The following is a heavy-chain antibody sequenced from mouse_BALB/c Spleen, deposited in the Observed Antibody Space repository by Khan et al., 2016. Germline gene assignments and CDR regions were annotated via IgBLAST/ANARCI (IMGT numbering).Heavy chain of an antibody. CDR2: IIPDSSTI. D-gene: IGHD2-4*01. V-gene: IGHV4-1*02. CDR3: ARAGYYEYLAY. CDR1: GFDFSRYW. J-gene: IGHJ3*01. Sequence: EVKLLESGGGLVQPGGSLKLSCAASGFDFSRYWMSWVRQAPGKGLEWIGEIIPDSSTINYTPSLKDKFIISRDNAKNTLYLQMSKVRSEDTALYYCARAGYYEYLAYWGQGTLVTVSA.